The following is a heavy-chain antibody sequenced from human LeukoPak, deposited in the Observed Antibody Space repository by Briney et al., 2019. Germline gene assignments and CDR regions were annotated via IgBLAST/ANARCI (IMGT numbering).Heavy chain of an antibody. CDR2: INDVGNT. CDR1: GGSISSSHYY. CDR3: ASQRDQSTGRTFDY. Sequence: PSETLSLTCTVPGGSISSSHYYWGWIRQTPGKGLEWIASINDVGNTYYNPSLKSRVSISVDTSKNQCSLRLRSVTAADTAVYYCASQRDQSTGRTFDYWGQGILVTVS. V-gene: IGHV4-39*01. J-gene: IGHJ4*01. D-gene: IGHD1-1*01.